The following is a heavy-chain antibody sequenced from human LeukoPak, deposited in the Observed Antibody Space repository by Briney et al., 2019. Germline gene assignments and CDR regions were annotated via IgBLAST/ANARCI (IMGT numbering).Heavy chain of an antibody. Sequence: GASVKVSCKASGYTFTGYYLQEVRQAPRQGVEWMGWINPNRGGTEYAQTFQGRVTMTRDTSISTAYMELSRLRSGDTAVYYRARAHCSANSCDEDYYNGVDVWGQGTTVTVSS. CDR1: GYTFTGYY. J-gene: IGHJ6*02. D-gene: IGHD2-15*01. CDR2: INPNRGGT. V-gene: IGHV1-2*02. CDR3: ARAHCSANSCDEDYYNGVDV.